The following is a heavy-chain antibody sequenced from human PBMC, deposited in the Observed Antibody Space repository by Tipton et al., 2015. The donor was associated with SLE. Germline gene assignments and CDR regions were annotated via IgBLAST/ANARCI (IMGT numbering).Heavy chain of an antibody. D-gene: IGHD2-8*01. V-gene: IGHV3-7*01. Sequence: SSSSYYWGWVRQAPGKGLEWGANIQQDGREKYYVDSVKGRFTISRDNAKNSLFLQMNSLRAEDTAVYYCAESVWEGYCTTSCHPNWFEPWGQGPLGTVSS. CDR3: AESVWEGYCTTSCHPNWFEP. J-gene: IGHJ5*02. CDR1: SSSSYY. CDR2: IQQDGREK.